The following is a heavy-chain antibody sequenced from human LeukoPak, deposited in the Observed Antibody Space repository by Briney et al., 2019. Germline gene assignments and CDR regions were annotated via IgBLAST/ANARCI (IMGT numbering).Heavy chain of an antibody. CDR2: INHSGST. CDR3: ARERIAAAGTGEKMGPFDY. V-gene: IGHV4-34*01. D-gene: IGHD6-13*01. CDR1: GGSFSGYY. Sequence: PSETLSLTCAVYGGSFSGYYWSWIRQPPGKGLEWIGEINHSGSTNYNPSLKSRVTISVDTSKNQFPLKLSSVTAADTAVYYCARERIAAAGTGEKMGPFDYWGQGTLVTVSS. J-gene: IGHJ4*02.